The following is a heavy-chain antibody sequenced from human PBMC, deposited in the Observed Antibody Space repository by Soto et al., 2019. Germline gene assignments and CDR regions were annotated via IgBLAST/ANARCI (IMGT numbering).Heavy chain of an antibody. CDR3: ARLRDSRGYYSHAYFDY. V-gene: IGHV4-59*08. J-gene: IGHJ4*02. CDR1: DGYISSFY. Sequence: SETMSHTYTVSDGYISSFYWSWLRQKQGKGLEWIGYIYYSGSTNYNPSLKSRVTISVDTSKNQFSLKLSSVTAADTAVYYCARLRDSRGYYSHAYFDYWGQGTLVTVSS. CDR2: IYYSGST. D-gene: IGHD3-22*01.